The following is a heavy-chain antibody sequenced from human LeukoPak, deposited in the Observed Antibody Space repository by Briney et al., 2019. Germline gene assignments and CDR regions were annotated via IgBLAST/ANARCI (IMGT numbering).Heavy chain of an antibody. V-gene: IGHV3-74*01. CDR2: ISTDGSQT. CDR1: GFTFSNYW. Sequence: GGSLILSCEASGFTFSNYWMHWIRQPPGKGLMWVSQISTDGSQTFYADSVKGGFTISRDNAQNTLFLQMDSLRPEDTAVYYCVRSLRSADFWGQGTLVTVSS. J-gene: IGHJ4*02. CDR3: VRSLRSADF.